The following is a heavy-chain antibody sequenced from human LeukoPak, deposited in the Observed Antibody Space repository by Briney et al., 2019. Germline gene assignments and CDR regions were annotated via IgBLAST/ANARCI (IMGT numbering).Heavy chain of an antibody. CDR1: GGSISSSSCY. CDR3: ARWKVHYYGSGSYNYFDY. Sequence: PSETLSLTCTVSGGSISSSSCYWGWIRQPPGKGLEWIGSIYYSGSTYYNPSLKSRVTISVDTSKNQFSLKLSSVTAADTAVYYCARWKVHYYGSGSYNYFDYWGQGTLVTVSS. CDR2: IYYSGST. V-gene: IGHV4-39*01. J-gene: IGHJ4*02. D-gene: IGHD3-10*01.